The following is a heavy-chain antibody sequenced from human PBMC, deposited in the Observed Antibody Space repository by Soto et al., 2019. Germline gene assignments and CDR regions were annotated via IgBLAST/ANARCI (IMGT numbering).Heavy chain of an antibody. CDR3: AAGRCSYGWGFYYYGMDV. CDR1: GYTFTSYG. D-gene: IGHD5-18*01. CDR2: ISAYNGNT. V-gene: IGHV1-18*01. J-gene: IGHJ6*02. Sequence: ASVKVSCKASGYTFTSYGISWVRQAPGQGLEWMGWISAYNGNTNYAQKLQGRVTMTTDTSTSTAYMELRSLRSDDTAVYYCAAGRCSYGWGFYYYGMDVWGQGTTVTVSS.